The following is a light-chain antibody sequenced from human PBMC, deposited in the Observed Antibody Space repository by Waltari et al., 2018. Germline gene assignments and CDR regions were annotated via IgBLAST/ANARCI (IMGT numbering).Light chain of an antibody. CDR2: DVT. Sequence: QSALTQPASVSGSPGQSITISCTGTSSDVGGYNYVSWYQQHPGTVPKLLIFDVTNRPSGVSNRFSGAKSGSTASLTTSGVQADDESDYYCCSFTSRSTWVFGGGTKLTVL. V-gene: IGLV2-14*01. CDR1: SSDVGGYNY. J-gene: IGLJ3*02. CDR3: CSFTSRSTWV.